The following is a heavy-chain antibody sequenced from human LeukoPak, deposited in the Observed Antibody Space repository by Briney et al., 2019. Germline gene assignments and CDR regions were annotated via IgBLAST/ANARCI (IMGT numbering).Heavy chain of an antibody. CDR2: IWYDGSNK. CDR1: VFTFSSYG. CDR3: ARDYYGSGSPDY. D-gene: IGHD3-10*01. Sequence: PGGSLRLSCAASVFTFSSYGMHGPRHAPGKGLEWVADIWYDGSNKYYADSVKGRFTIPRDNSKKQLYLQMNSLRAEDTAVYYCARDYYGSGSPDYWGQGTLVTVSS. J-gene: IGHJ4*02. V-gene: IGHV3-33*01.